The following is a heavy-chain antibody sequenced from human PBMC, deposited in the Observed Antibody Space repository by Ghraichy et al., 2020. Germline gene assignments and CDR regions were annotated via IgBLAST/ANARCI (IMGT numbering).Heavy chain of an antibody. Sequence: ASVKVSCKASGYTFTGYYMHWVRQAPGQGLEWMGWINPNSGGTNYAQKFQGRVTMTRDTSISTAYMELSRLRSDDTAVYYCARVTRPTMIVVVSPFDYWGQGTLVTVSS. D-gene: IGHD3-22*01. CDR2: INPNSGGT. V-gene: IGHV1-2*02. CDR1: GYTFTGYY. CDR3: ARVTRPTMIVVVSPFDY. J-gene: IGHJ4*02.